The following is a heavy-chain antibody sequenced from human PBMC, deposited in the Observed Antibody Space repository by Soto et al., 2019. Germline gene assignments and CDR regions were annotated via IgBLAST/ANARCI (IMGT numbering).Heavy chain of an antibody. CDR3: ARHPGGSSIMDY. J-gene: IGHJ4*02. Sequence: SETLSLTCTVSGGSISSSSYYWGWIRQPPGKGLEWIGSIYYSGSTYYNPSLKSRVTISVDTSKNQFSLKLSSVTAADTAVYYCARHPGGSSIMDYWGQGTLVTVSS. V-gene: IGHV4-39*01. CDR1: GGSISSSSYY. D-gene: IGHD3-16*01. CDR2: IYYSGST.